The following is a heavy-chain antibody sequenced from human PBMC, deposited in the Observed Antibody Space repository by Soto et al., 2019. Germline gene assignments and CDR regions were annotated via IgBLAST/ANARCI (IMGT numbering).Heavy chain of an antibody. J-gene: IGHJ4*02. CDR2: ISSSSSYI. CDR3: ARDVSGSYYDY. V-gene: IGHV3-21*01. Sequence: EVQLVESGGGLVKPGGSLRFSCGASGFTFSSYSMNWVRQAPGKGLEWVSSISSSSSYIFYSDSVKGRFTISRDNAKNLLYVKMNSLRAEDTDVYYCARDVSGSYYDYWGQGTLVTVTS. D-gene: IGHD1-26*01. CDR1: GFTFSSYS.